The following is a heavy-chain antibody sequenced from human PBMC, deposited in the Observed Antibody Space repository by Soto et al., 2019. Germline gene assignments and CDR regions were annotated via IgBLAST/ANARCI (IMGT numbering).Heavy chain of an antibody. V-gene: IGHV2-5*02. Sequence: QITLKESGPTLVKPTQTLTLTCTFSGFSLSTRGVGVGWIRQPPGKALEWLALLYWDDDEGYSPSLKSRLTISTDTSKNQVVLTVTNMDPVDTATYYCAHRPRGYSYYFDCWGQGTLVTVSS. CDR2: LYWDDDE. J-gene: IGHJ4*02. D-gene: IGHD5-18*01. CDR3: AHRPRGYSYYFDC. CDR1: GFSLSTRGVG.